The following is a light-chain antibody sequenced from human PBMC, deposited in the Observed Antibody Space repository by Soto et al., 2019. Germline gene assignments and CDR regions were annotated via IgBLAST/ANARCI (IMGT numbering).Light chain of an antibody. CDR2: GAS. CDR3: QKYDSDPLT. J-gene: IGKJ4*01. Sequence: DIEMTQSPSSLSASVGDRVTITCRVSQDIKTYLAWYQQQPGKVPKLLIYGASTLQSGVPSRFRGSGSGTDFTVTISSLEPEDVGIYYCQKYDSDPLTFGGGTTVEIK. CDR1: QDIKTY. V-gene: IGKV1-27*01.